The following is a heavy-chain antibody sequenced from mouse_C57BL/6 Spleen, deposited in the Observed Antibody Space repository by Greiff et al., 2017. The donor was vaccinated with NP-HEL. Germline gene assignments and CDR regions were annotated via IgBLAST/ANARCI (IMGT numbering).Heavy chain of an antibody. D-gene: IGHD2-1*01. CDR1: GYSFTDYN. J-gene: IGHJ3*01. V-gene: IGHV1-39*01. CDR2: INPNYGTT. Sequence: EVQLQQSGPELVKPGASVKISCKASGYSFTDYNMNWVKQSNGKSLEWIGVINPNYGTTSYNQKFKGKPTLTVDQSSSPANMQLNSLTSEDSAVYSCASYYGNYAFAYWGQGTLVTVSA. CDR3: ASYYGNYAFAY.